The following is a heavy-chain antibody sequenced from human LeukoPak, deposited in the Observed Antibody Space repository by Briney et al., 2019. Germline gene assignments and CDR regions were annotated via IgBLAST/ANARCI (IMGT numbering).Heavy chain of an antibody. CDR2: ISWNSGSI. J-gene: IGHJ4*02. CDR1: GFTFDDYA. D-gene: IGHD2-15*01. CDR3: ASTRGYCSGGSCYSDPFDY. Sequence: GGSLRLSCAASGFTFDDYAMHWVRQAPGKGLEWVSGISWNSGSIGYADSVKGRFTISRDNAKNSLYLQMNSLRAEDTALYYCASTRGYCSGGSCYSDPFDYWGQGTLVTVSS. V-gene: IGHV3-9*01.